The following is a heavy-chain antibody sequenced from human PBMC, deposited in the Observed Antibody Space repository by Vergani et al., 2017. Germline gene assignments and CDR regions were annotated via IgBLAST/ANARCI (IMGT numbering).Heavy chain of an antibody. CDR1: GFTFSDYY. J-gene: IGHJ4*02. V-gene: IGHV4-31*02. Sequence: QVQLVESGGGLVKPGGSLRLSCAASGFTFSDYYMSWIRQHPGKGLEWIGYIYYSGDTYYNPSLKSRVTISVDTSKNQFSLKLSSVTAADTAVYYCATQTITTVTTFYYWGQGTLVTVSS. CDR2: IYYSGDT. D-gene: IGHD4-17*01. CDR3: ATQTITTVTTFYY.